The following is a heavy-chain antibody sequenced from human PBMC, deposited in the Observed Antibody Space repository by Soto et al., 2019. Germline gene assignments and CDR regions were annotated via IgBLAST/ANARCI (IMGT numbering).Heavy chain of an antibody. CDR3: ASSHIDRSGKKIVATIFSTFNAFDI. CDR1: GFTVSSNY. CDR2: IYSGGST. V-gene: IGHV3-66*01. D-gene: IGHD5-12*01. J-gene: IGHJ3*02. Sequence: EVQLVESGGGLVQPGGSLRLSCAASGFTVSSNYMSWVRQAPGKGLEWVSVIYSGGSTYYADSVKGRFTISRDNSKNTLYIQMNSRRAEDTAVYYCASSHIDRSGKKIVATIFSTFNAFDIWGQGTMVTVSS.